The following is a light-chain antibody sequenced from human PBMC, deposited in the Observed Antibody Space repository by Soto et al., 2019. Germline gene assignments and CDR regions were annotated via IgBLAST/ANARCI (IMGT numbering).Light chain of an antibody. CDR1: SSDVGDYTY. CDR2: EVS. CDR3: SSSAGSHNSGFV. J-gene: IGLJ1*01. Sequence: QSALTQPPSASGSPGQSVTISCTGTSSDVGDYTYVSWYQQHPGKAPKLTISEVSKRPSGVPDRFSGSKSGNTASLTVSGLQAEDEADYYCSSSAGSHNSGFVFGTGTKVTVL. V-gene: IGLV2-8*01.